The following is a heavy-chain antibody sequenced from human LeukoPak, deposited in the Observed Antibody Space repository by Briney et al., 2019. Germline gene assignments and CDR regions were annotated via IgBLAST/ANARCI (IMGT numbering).Heavy chain of an antibody. J-gene: IGHJ5*02. D-gene: IGHD6-6*01. CDR3: TRGRPTSFDP. CDR1: GYTFTSYD. V-gene: IGHV1-8*03. CDR2: MNPNSGNT. Sequence: ASVKVSCKASGYTFTSYDINWVRQATGPRLEWLGWMNPNSGNTGYAQKFQGRVTITGDTSINTAYMELSSLTSEDTAVYYCTRGRPTSFDPWGQGTLVTVSS.